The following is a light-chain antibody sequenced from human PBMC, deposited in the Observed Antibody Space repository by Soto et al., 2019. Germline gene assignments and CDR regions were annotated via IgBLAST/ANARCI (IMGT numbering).Light chain of an antibody. CDR2: GAS. CDR1: QSVSSN. Sequence: EIVMTQSPATLSVSPGERATLSCRASQSVSSNLAWYQQKPGQAPRLLIYGASTRATGIPARFSGSGSGTEFTLTRSSLQYEDFAFYYCQQYNNWPPPLTFGGGTKVEIK. J-gene: IGKJ4*01. CDR3: QQYNNWPPPLT. V-gene: IGKV3-15*01.